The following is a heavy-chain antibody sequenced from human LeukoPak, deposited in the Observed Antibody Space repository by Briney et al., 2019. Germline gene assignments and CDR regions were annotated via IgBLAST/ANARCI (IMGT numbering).Heavy chain of an antibody. CDR3: AKDFGYYDFWSGPLDY. CDR2: ISYDGSNK. Sequence: PGRSLRLSCAASGFTFSSYGMHWVRQAPGKGLEWVAVISYDGSNKCYADSVKGRFTISRDNSKNTLYLQMNSLRAEDTAVYYCAKDFGYYDFWSGPLDYWGQGTLVTVSS. J-gene: IGHJ4*02. CDR1: GFTFSSYG. D-gene: IGHD3-3*01. V-gene: IGHV3-30*18.